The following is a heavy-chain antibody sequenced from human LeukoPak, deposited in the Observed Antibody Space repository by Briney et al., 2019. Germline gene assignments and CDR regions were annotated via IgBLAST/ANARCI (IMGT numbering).Heavy chain of an antibody. CDR1: GYTFTGYY. J-gene: IGHJ6*02. D-gene: IGHD3-22*01. CDR2: INPNSGGT. V-gene: IGHV1-2*02. Sequence: ASVKVSCKASGYTFTGYYMHWVRQAPGQGLEWMGWINPNSGGTNYAQKFQGRVTMTRDTSISTAYMELSRLRSDDTAVYYCAREGYYDSSGYYGMDVWGQGTTVTVSS. CDR3: AREGYYDSSGYYGMDV.